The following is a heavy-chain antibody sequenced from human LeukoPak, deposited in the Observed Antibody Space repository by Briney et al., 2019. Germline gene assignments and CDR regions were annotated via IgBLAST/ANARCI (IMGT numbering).Heavy chain of an antibody. J-gene: IGHJ4*02. V-gene: IGHV3-23*01. D-gene: IGHD5-12*01. CDR3: AKAEWLRSAEYYFDY. CDR1: GFTFSSYA. Sequence: GGSLRLSCAASGFTFSSYAMSWVRQAPGKGLEWVSAISGSGGSTYYADSVKGRFTIPRDNSKNTLYLQMNSLRAEDTAVYYCAKAEWLRSAEYYFDYWGQGTLVTVSS. CDR2: ISGSGGST.